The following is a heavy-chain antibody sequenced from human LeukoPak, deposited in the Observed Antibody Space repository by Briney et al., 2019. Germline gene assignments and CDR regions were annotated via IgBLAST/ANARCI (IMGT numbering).Heavy chain of an antibody. CDR2: ISYDGSNR. J-gene: IGHJ4*02. D-gene: IGHD6-19*01. CDR1: GFTFSSYG. CDR3: AKDHGSGWFPDY. V-gene: IGHV3-30*18. Sequence: GRSLRLSCVASGFTFSSYGMQWVRQAPGKGLEWGALISYDGSNRNYADSVKGRFTISRDNSKNTLYLQMNSLRAEDTAVYYCAKDHGSGWFPDYWGQGTLVTVSS.